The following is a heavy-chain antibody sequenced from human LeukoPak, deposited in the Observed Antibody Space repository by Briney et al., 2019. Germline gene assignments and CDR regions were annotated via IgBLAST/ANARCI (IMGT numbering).Heavy chain of an antibody. J-gene: IGHJ4*02. CDR3: ARGSTNYYDSSEAFDY. CDR2: MKQDGSDK. V-gene: IGHV3-7*01. D-gene: IGHD3-22*01. Sequence: PGGSLRLSCAASGFTFSSYWMSWVRQAPGKGLEWVANMKQDGSDKYYVDSVKGRFTISRDNAKNSLYLQMNSLRAEDTAVYYCARGSTNYYDSSEAFDYWGQGTLVTVSS. CDR1: GFTFSSYW.